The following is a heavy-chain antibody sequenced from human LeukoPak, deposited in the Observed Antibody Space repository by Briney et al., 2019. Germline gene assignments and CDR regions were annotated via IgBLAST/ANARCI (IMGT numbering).Heavy chain of an antibody. CDR3: ASPAMVPGYFDY. CDR2: IYTSGST. V-gene: IGHV4-61*02. CDR1: GGSISSGSYY. J-gene: IGHJ4*02. Sequence: PSETLSLTCTVSGGSISSGSYYWSWIRQPAGKGLEWIGRIYTSGSTNYNPSLKSRVTISVDASKNQFSLKLSSVTAADTAVYYCASPAMVPGYFDYWGQGTLVTVSS. D-gene: IGHD5-18*01.